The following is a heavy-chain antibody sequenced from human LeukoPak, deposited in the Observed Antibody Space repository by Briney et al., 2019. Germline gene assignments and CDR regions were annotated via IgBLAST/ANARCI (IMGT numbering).Heavy chain of an antibody. CDR1: DGSISPYY. D-gene: IGHD6-13*01. Sequence: SETLSLTCTVSDGSISPYYWNWIRQPPGKGLEWIGYFYYSGSSNYNPSLKSRVTISGDTSKNQFSLKVSSVTAADTAIYYCARVSPAVGAFDIWGRGTMVTVSS. J-gene: IGHJ3*02. V-gene: IGHV4-59*01. CDR2: FYYSGSS. CDR3: ARVSPAVGAFDI.